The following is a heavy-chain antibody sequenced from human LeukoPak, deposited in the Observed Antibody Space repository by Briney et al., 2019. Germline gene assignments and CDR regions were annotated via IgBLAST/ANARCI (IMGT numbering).Heavy chain of an antibody. CDR3: ARVNFRDYRGYTWFEP. Sequence: GGSLRLSCKGSGVTFGDYAVTWFRRAPGKGLEWVGFVRTKTHGGAPETAASVKGRFNVSRDDSEGIAYHQMTSLRTDDTAMYYCARVNFRDYRGYTWFEPWGQGTLVTVSS. V-gene: IGHV3-49*03. CDR1: GVTFGDYA. J-gene: IGHJ5*02. CDR2: VRTKTHGGAP. D-gene: IGHD3-10*01.